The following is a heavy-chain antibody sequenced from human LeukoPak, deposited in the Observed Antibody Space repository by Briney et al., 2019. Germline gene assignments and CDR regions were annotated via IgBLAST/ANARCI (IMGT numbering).Heavy chain of an antibody. J-gene: IGHJ5*02. CDR1: GYTFTGYY. CDR2: INPNSGGT. D-gene: IGHD2-15*01. V-gene: IGHV1-2*02. CDR3: ARERPVAATQRDNWFDP. Sequence: ASVKVSYKASGYTFTGYYMHWVRQAPGQGLEGVGWINPNSGGTNYTQKFQGRVNMTRDTYISTAYMELSRLRSDDTAVYYCARERPVAATQRDNWFDPWGQGTLVTVSS.